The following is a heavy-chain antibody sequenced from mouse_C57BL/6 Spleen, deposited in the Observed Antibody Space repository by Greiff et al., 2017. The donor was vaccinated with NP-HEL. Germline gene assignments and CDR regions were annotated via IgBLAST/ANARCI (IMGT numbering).Heavy chain of an antibody. CDR1: GYTFTSSW. D-gene: IGHD1-1*01. Sequence: QVQLQHPGTELVKPGASVKLSCKASGYTFTSSWMHWVKQRPGQGLEWIGNINPSNGGTNYNEKFKSKATLTVDKSSSTAYMQLSSLTSEDSAVYYCARYTPVVATRYFDVWGTGTTVTVSS. CDR3: ARYTPVVATRYFDV. J-gene: IGHJ1*03. V-gene: IGHV1-53*01. CDR2: INPSNGGT.